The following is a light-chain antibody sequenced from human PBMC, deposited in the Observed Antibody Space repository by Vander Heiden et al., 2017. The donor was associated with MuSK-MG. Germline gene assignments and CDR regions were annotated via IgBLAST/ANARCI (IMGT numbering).Light chain of an antibody. CDR3: KKYNSVPIT. J-gene: IGKJ5*01. V-gene: IGKV1-27*01. CDR2: AAS. CDR1: QGISNY. Sequence: DIQMPQSPSSLSASLGARVPITCRASQGISNYLAWYQLKPGKTPKLLIYAASTLQSGVPSRFSGSGSETDVTLTISSRQPEDVATYYCKKYNSVPITFGPGARVEI.